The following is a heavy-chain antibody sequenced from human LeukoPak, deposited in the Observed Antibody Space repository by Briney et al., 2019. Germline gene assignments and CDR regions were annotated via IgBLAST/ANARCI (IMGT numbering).Heavy chain of an antibody. V-gene: IGHV3-21*01. CDR1: GFTFSSYS. CDR3: ARGVAPTPFDY. Sequence: GGSLRLSCAASGFTFSSYSMNWVRQAPGKGLEWVSSISSSSSYIYYADSVKGRFTISRDNAKNSLYLQMNGLRAEDTAVYYCARGVAPTPFDYWGQGTLVTVSS. D-gene: IGHD2-15*01. CDR2: ISSSSSYI. J-gene: IGHJ4*02.